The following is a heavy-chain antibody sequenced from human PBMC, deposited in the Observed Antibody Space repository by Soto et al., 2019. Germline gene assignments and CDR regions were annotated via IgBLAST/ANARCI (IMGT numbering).Heavy chain of an antibody. D-gene: IGHD2-2*01. V-gene: IGHV4-39*01. Sequence: QLQLQESGPGLVKPSETLSLTCTVSGGSISSGSYYWGSIRQPPGKGLEWIGSIYYSGSTYYNPSLKSRVTISVDTSKNQFSLKLSCVTAADTAVYYCARQGCCSSTSCYPFGGMDVWGQGTTVTVSS. J-gene: IGHJ6*02. CDR2: IYYSGST. CDR1: GGSISSGSYY. CDR3: ARQGCCSSTSCYPFGGMDV.